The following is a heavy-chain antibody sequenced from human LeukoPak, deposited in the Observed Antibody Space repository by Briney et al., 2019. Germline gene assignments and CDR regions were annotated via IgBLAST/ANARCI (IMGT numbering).Heavy chain of an antibody. J-gene: IGHJ4*02. V-gene: IGHV3-21*01. D-gene: IGHD4-23*01. Sequence: KSGGSLRLSCAASGFTFSSYSMNWVRQAPGKGLEWVSSISSSSSYIYYADSVKGRFTISRDNAKNSLYLQMNSLRAEDTAVYYCARADRYGANIRADYWGQGTLVTVSS. CDR1: GFTFSSYS. CDR2: ISSSSSYI. CDR3: ARADRYGANIRADY.